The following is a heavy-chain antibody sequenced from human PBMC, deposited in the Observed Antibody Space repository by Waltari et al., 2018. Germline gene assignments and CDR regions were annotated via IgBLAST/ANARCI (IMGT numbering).Heavy chain of an antibody. Sequence: QLQLQESGPGLVKPSETLSLTCTVSGGSISSSSYYWGWIRQPPGKGLEWIGSIYYSGRTYYNPSRKSRVTISVETSKNQFSLKLSSVTAADTAVYYCARDLYDSSGYYFPFDPWGQGTLVTVSS. CDR2: IYYSGRT. J-gene: IGHJ5*02. V-gene: IGHV4-39*07. CDR1: GGSISSSSYY. CDR3: ARDLYDSSGYYFPFDP. D-gene: IGHD3-22*01.